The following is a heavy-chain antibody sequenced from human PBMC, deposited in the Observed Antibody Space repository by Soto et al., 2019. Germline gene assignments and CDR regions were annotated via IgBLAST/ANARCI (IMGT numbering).Heavy chain of an antibody. D-gene: IGHD3-22*01. CDR2: IVVGSGNT. J-gene: IGHJ4*02. CDR1: GFTFTSSA. CDR3: AADPDSSGPHNY. V-gene: IGHV1-58*01. Sequence: GASVKVSCKASGFTFTSSAVQWVRQARGQRLEWIGWIVVGSGNTNYAQKFQERVTITRDMSTSTAYMELSSLRSEDTAVYYCAADPDSSGPHNYWGKGTLVTVSS.